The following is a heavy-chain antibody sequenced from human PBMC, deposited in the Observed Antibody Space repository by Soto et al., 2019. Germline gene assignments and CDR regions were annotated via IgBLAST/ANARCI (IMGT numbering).Heavy chain of an antibody. D-gene: IGHD3-10*01. CDR1: GYIFTNYG. Sequence: QVQLVQSGPEVKKPGASVKVSCKASGYIFTNYGISWARQAPGQGLEWMGWISIFNGNARNAKKSQCRVIMTTDETPNAAYMELRSLRSGDTAVYYCARDLLPLPPGAGTDSPSFYYDMDVWGTGTTVTVSS. V-gene: IGHV1-18*01. J-gene: IGHJ6*03. CDR3: ARDLLPLPPGAGTDSPSFYYDMDV. CDR2: ISIFNGNA.